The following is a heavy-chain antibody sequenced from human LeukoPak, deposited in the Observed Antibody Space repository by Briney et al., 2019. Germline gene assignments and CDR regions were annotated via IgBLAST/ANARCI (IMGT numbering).Heavy chain of an antibody. V-gene: IGHV4-4*07. CDR2: IYTSGST. J-gene: IGHJ6*03. Sequence: SETLSLTCTVSGGSISSYYWSWIRQPAGKGLEWIGRIYTSGSTNYNPSLKSRVTMSVDTSKNQFSLKLSSVTAADTAVYYCAREQGGAFDWLGSHYYYMDVWGKGTTVTVSS. D-gene: IGHD3-9*01. CDR1: GGSISSYY. CDR3: AREQGGAFDWLGSHYYYMDV.